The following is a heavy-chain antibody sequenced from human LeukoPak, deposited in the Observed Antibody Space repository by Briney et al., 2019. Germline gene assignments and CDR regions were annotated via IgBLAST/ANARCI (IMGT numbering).Heavy chain of an antibody. Sequence: PGGSLRLSCAASGFTSTTYWMNWVRQAPGKGLEWVANIKQDINEKYYVDSVKGRFTISRDNAKNSLYLQMNSLRAEDTAVYYCARKAHGGRVWGSSRTGDAFDIWGQGTMVTVSS. CDR3: ARKAHGGRVWGSSRTGDAFDI. CDR2: IKQDINEK. J-gene: IGHJ3*02. D-gene: IGHD3-16*02. CDR1: GFTSTTYW. V-gene: IGHV3-7*01.